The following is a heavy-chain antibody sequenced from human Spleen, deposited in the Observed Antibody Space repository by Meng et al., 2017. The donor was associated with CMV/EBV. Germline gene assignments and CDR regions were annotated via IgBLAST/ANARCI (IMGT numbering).Heavy chain of an antibody. J-gene: IGHJ4*02. CDR2: IYYSGST. CDR3: ARDKNWGPDY. Sequence: SETLSLTCTVSGGSVSSGSYYWSWIRQPPGKGLEWIGYIYYSGSTNYNPSLKSRVTISVDTSKNQFSLKLSSVTAADTAVYYCARDKNWGPDYWGQGTLVTVSS. CDR1: GGSVSSGSYY. D-gene: IGHD7-27*01. V-gene: IGHV4-61*01.